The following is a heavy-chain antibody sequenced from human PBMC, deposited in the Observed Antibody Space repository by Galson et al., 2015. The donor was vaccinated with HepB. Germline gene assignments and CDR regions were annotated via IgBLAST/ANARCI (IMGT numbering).Heavy chain of an antibody. V-gene: IGHV3-33*06. J-gene: IGHJ4*02. CDR1: GFTFSGYG. CDR3: AKSVALGGNFRYTEALDY. CDR2: VWSDGRNK. D-gene: IGHD3-16*02. Sequence: SLRLSCAASGFTFSGYGMHWVRQAPGKGLEWVAVVWSDGRNKYYADSVKGRFTITRDNMLYLQMNSLSAEDTALYFCAKSVALGGNFRYTEALDYWGQGTLVTVSS.